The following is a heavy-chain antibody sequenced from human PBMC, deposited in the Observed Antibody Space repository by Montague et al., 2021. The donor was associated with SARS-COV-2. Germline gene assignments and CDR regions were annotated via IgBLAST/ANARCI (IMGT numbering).Heavy chain of an antibody. D-gene: IGHD3-22*01. CDR2: INHSGST. V-gene: IGHV4-34*01. Sequence: SETLSLTCAVYGGSFIGYYWSWIRQPPGKGLEWIGDINHSGSTNYNPSLKSRVSISVGTSKNQFSLKLRSVTAADTAVYYCARAIADVTMIIVVMTGVEHYFDFWGQGALVTVSS. CDR1: GGSFIGYY. CDR3: ARAIADVTMIIVVMTGVEHYFDF. J-gene: IGHJ4*02.